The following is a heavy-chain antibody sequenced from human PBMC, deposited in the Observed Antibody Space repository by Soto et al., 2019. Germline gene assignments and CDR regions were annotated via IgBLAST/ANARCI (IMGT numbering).Heavy chain of an antibody. D-gene: IGHD3-16*01. CDR2: IKSEADGGTK. Sequence: EVQLVESGGGLVKPGGSLRLSCAASGFTFSSYSMNWVRQAPGKGLEWVGRIKSEADGGTKDYAAPVQGRFTISRDDSKNTLYLQMDGLKTEDTAVYYCTTVRNGNYVFDYWGQGTLVTVSS. V-gene: IGHV3-15*01. J-gene: IGHJ4*02. CDR3: TTVRNGNYVFDY. CDR1: GFTFSSYS.